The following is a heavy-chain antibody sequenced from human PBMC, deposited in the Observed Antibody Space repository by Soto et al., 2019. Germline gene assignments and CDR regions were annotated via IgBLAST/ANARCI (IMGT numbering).Heavy chain of an antibody. CDR3: TRDDVRCNGVRCYGVPMDV. CDR1: GFSVNSKY. D-gene: IGHD2-15*01. V-gene: IGHV3-66*01. Sequence: EVQLVESGGDLVQPGGSLRLSCAASGFSVNSKYMSWVRQAPGKGLEWVSLIQSGGSTYYAGSVKGRFTISRDFSENTLFLQMNSLRVDDTAVYYCTRDDVRCNGVRCYGVPMDVLGKGTTVTVSA. J-gene: IGHJ6*04. CDR2: IQSGGST.